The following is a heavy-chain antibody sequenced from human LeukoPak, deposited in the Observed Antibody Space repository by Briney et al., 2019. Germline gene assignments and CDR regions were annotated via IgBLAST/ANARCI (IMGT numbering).Heavy chain of an antibody. J-gene: IGHJ5*02. D-gene: IGHD3-3*01. Sequence: PSETLSLTCTVSGGSISSYYWSWIRQPPGKGLEWIGSIYHSGSTYYNPSLKSRVTMSVDTSKNQFSLKLSSVTAADTAVYYCARHAQLRFLEWLLSLNWFDPWGQGTLVTVSS. V-gene: IGHV4-59*04. CDR3: ARHAQLRFLEWLLSLNWFDP. CDR1: GGSISSYY. CDR2: IYHSGST.